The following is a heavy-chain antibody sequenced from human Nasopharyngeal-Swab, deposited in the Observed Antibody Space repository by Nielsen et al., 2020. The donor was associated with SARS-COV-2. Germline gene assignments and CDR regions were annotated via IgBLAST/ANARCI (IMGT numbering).Heavy chain of an antibody. V-gene: IGHV3-30*14. CDR3: ARVLPYGDYLDY. J-gene: IGHJ4*02. Sequence: GESLKISCAASGFTFSSYAMHWVRQAPGKGLEWVAVISYDGSNKYYADSVKGRFTISRDNSKNTLYLQMNSLRAEDTAVYYCARVLPYGDYLDYWGQGTLVTVSS. D-gene: IGHD4-17*01. CDR1: GFTFSSYA. CDR2: ISYDGSNK.